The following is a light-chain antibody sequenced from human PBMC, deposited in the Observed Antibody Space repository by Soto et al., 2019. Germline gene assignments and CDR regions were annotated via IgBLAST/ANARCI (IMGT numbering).Light chain of an antibody. J-gene: IGKJ4*01. V-gene: IGKV3-11*01. CDR1: QSVSYF. CDR3: QQRSNWPPLT. CDR2: DAS. Sequence: EIVLTQTPATLSLFPGERATLSCRASQSVSYFLAWYQQKPGQAPRLLISDASNRATGIPARFSGSGSGTDFTLTISSVEPEDFAVYYGQQRSNWPPLTFGGGTRLEIK.